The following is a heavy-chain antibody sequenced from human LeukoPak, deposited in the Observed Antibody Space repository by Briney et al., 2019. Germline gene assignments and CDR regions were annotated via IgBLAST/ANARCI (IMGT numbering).Heavy chain of an antibody. V-gene: IGHV4-39*01. J-gene: IGHJ4*02. CDR3: ARGKNSYGGFDY. Sequence: PSETLSLTCTVSGGSISSSSYYWGWIRQPPGKGLEWIGSIYYSGSTYYNPSLKSRVTISVDTSKNQFSLKLSSVTAADTAVYYCARGKNSYGGFDYWGQGTLVTVSS. CDR2: IYYSGST. CDR1: GGSISSSSYY. D-gene: IGHD5-18*01.